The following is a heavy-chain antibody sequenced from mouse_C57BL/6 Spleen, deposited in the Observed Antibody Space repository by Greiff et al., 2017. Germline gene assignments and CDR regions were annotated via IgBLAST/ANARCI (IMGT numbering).Heavy chain of an antibody. D-gene: IGHD1-2*01. CDR3: ARVSYYGYCAMDY. CDR2: INPGSGGT. CDR1: GYAFTNYL. Sequence: QVQLQQSGAELVRPGTSVKVSCKASGYAFTNYLIEWVKQRPGQGLEWIGVINPGSGGTNYNEKFKGKATLTADKSSSTAYMQLSGLTSEDSAVYFCARVSYYGYCAMDYWGQGTSVTVSS. V-gene: IGHV1-54*01. J-gene: IGHJ4*01.